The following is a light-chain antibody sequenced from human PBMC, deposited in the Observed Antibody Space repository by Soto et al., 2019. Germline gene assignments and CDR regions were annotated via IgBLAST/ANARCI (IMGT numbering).Light chain of an antibody. Sequence: QLVLTQPPSVSEAPRQRVTMSCSGSSSNIGNNVVSWYQQLPGKAPKLLIHYDDVLPSGVSHRFSGSKSGTSASLAISGLQSEDEADYYCAAWDDRLNGVVFGGGTKLTVL. CDR2: YDD. CDR1: SSNIGNNV. CDR3: AAWDDRLNGVV. V-gene: IGLV1-36*01. J-gene: IGLJ2*01.